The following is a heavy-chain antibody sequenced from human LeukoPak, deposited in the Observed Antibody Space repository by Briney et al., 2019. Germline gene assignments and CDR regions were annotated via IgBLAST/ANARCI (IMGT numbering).Heavy chain of an antibody. CDR1: GFTFSSYA. J-gene: IGHJ5*02. V-gene: IGHV3-23*01. CDR3: AKEGDGGEYNWNYVLTNWFDP. D-gene: IGHD1-7*01. Sequence: PGGSLRPSCAASGFTFSSYAMSWVRQAPGKGLEWVSAISGSGGSTYYADSVKGRFTISRDNSKNTLYLQMNSLRAEDTAVYYCAKEGDGGEYNWNYVLTNWFDPWGQGTLVTVSS. CDR2: ISGSGGST.